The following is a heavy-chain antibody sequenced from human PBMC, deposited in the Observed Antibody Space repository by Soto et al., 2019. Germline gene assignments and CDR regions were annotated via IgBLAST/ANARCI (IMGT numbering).Heavy chain of an antibody. Sequence: SETLSLTCTVSGGSISSYYWSWIRQPPGKGLEWIGYIYYSGSTNYNPSLKSRVTISVDTSKNQFSLKLSSVTAADTAVYYCARVQIPYYFDDWGQGTLVTVSS. CDR1: GGSISSYY. V-gene: IGHV4-59*01. CDR3: ARVQIPYYFDD. CDR2: IYYSGST. J-gene: IGHJ4*02.